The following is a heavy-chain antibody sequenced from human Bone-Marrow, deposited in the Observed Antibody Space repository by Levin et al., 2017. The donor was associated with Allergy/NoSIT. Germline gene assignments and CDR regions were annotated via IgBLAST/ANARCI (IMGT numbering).Heavy chain of an antibody. CDR3: ARDRLGVAVAGRTEFHH. Sequence: ASVKVSCKASGYTFTNFGINWVRQAPGQGLEWMAWISPYSGETKYAKRIQGRVTVTTDTSTSTVYMEMRSLRSDDTAFYYCARDRLGVAVAGRTEFHHWGQGTLVTVSS. CDR1: GYTFTNFG. V-gene: IGHV1-18*04. J-gene: IGHJ1*01. D-gene: IGHD6-19*01. CDR2: ISPYSGET.